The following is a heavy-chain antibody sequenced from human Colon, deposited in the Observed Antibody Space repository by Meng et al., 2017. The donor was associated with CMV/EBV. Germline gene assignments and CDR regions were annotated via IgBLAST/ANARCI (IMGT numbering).Heavy chain of an antibody. D-gene: IGHD4-11*01. CDR1: GFTFSAYP. Sequence: GESLKISCAASGFTFSAYPIHWVRQAPGKGLEWVAIISHDGAKKNYGESVKGRFTISRDNSQKTVTVQMNSLRGDDTAVYYCARASNSSFDPWGQGTLVTVSS. J-gene: IGHJ5*02. V-gene: IGHV3-30*04. CDR2: ISHDGAKK. CDR3: ARASNSSFDP.